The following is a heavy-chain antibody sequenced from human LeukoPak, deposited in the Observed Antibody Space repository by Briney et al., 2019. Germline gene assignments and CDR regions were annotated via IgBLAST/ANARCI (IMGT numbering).Heavy chain of an antibody. V-gene: IGHV1-2*02. J-gene: IGHJ5*02. Sequence: ASVKVSCKASGYTFTGYHMHWVRQAPGQGLEWMGWINPNSGGTNYAQKFQGRVTMTRDTSISTAYMELSRLRSDDTAVYYCARDRYSSSWSTNNWFDPWGQGTLVTVSS. D-gene: IGHD6-13*01. CDR1: GYTFTGYH. CDR2: INPNSGGT. CDR3: ARDRYSSSWSTNNWFDP.